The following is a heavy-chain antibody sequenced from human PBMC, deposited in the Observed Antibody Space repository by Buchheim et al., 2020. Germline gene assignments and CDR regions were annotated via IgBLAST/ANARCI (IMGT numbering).Heavy chain of an antibody. V-gene: IGHV3-7*03. D-gene: IGHD4-11*01. CDR2: IKQDGSEK. CDR3: ARDQGDSNHYYYYGMDV. CDR1: GFTFSSYW. J-gene: IGHJ6*02. Sequence: EVQLVESGGGLVQPGRSLRLSCAASGFTFSSYWMSWVRQAPGKGLEWVANIKQDGSEKYYVDSVKGRFTISRDNAKNSLYLQMNSLRAEDTAVYYCARDQGDSNHYYYYGMDVWGQGTT.